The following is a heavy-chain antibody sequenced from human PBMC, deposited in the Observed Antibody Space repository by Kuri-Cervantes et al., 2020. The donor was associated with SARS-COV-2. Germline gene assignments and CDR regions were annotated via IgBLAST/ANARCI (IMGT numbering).Heavy chain of an antibody. CDR2: ISSSSSYI. D-gene: IGHD6-13*01. Sequence: GESLKISCAASGFTFSSYSMNWVRQAPGKGLEWVSSISSSSSYIYYADSVKGRFTISRDNAKNSLYLQMNSLRAEDTAVYYCARVRSWDEYFDHWGQGTLVTVSS. V-gene: IGHV3-21*01. J-gene: IGHJ4*02. CDR1: GFTFSSYS. CDR3: ARVRSWDEYFDH.